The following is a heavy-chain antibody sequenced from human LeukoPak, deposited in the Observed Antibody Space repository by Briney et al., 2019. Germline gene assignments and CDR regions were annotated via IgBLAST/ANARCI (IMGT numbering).Heavy chain of an antibody. CDR1: GFTFNSYS. CDR2: ISSSSSYI. V-gene: IGHV3-21*01. Sequence: PGGSLRVSCAASGFTFNSYSMNWVRQALGKGLEWVSSISSSSSYIYYADSVKGRFTISRDNAKNSLYLQMNSLRAEDTAVYYCARDKGRGGIVATIDYWGQGTLVTVSS. D-gene: IGHD5-12*01. CDR3: ARDKGRGGIVATIDY. J-gene: IGHJ4*02.